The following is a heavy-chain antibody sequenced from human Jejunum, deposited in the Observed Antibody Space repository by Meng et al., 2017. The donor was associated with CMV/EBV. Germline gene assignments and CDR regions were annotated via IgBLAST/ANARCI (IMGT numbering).Heavy chain of an antibody. J-gene: IGHJ4*02. D-gene: IGHD3-22*01. Sequence: QITLKGFGPKLVQPTQTLTLTCTFSGFSLSISGVGVGWIRQPPGKALEWLALIYWDDDKRYSPSLKSRLTITKDTSKNQVFLTMTNMDPVDTATYYCTHRPMTSAYYYFDYWGQGTLVTVSS. V-gene: IGHV2-5*02. CDR3: THRPMTSAYYYFDY. CDR2: IYWDDDK. CDR1: GFSLSISGVG.